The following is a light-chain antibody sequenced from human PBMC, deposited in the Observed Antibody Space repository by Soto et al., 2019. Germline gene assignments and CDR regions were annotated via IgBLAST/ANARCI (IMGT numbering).Light chain of an antibody. CDR3: QQSYRTPYT. CDR1: QGISTY. Sequence: DIQMTQSPSSPSASVGDRVTITCRASQGISTYLVWYQQRQGRAPKLLIYDASSLLSGVPSRFSGSGSGTDFTLTISSLQPEDFATYYCQQSYRTPYTFGQGTKLETK. CDR2: DAS. J-gene: IGKJ2*01. V-gene: IGKV1-39*01.